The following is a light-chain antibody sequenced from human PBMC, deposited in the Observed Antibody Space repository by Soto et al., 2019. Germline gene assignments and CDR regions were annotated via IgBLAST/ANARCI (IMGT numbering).Light chain of an antibody. CDR2: TNS. CDR3: AAWDASLRGYI. J-gene: IGLJ1*01. CDR1: SSNIGNNY. V-gene: IGLV1-47*01. Sequence: QSVLTQPPSASGTPGQRVTISCSGSSSNIGNNYVFWYQHFPGSAPKLLIYTNSQRPSGVPDRFSGSKSGTSASLAISGLRSEDEADYYCAAWDASLRGYIFGTGTKVTVL.